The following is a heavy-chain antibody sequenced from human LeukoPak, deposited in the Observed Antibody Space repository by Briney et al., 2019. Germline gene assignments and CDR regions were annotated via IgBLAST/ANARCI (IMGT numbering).Heavy chain of an antibody. CDR1: GFTFSSYG. Sequence: GGTLRLSCAASGFTFSSYGMSWVRQAPGKGLEWVSAISGSGGSTYYADSVKGRFTISRDNSKNTLYLQMNSLRAEDTAVYYCAGCGGDCSTSDYWGQGTLVTVSS. CDR2: ISGSGGST. D-gene: IGHD2-21*02. J-gene: IGHJ4*02. CDR3: AGCGGDCSTSDY. V-gene: IGHV3-23*01.